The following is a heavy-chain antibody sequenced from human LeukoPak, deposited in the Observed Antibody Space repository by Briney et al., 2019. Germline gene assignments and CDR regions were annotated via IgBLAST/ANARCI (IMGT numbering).Heavy chain of an antibody. CDR3: ARRHRGANWFDP. V-gene: IGHV4-39*01. CDR2: IYYSGST. Sequence: SETLSLTCTVSGGSISSSSYYWGWLRQPPGKGLEWIGSIYYSGSTYYNPSLKSRVTISVDTSKKQFSLKLSSVTAADTAVYYCARRHRGANWFDPWGQGTLVTVSS. J-gene: IGHJ5*02. D-gene: IGHD3-16*01. CDR1: GGSISSSSYY.